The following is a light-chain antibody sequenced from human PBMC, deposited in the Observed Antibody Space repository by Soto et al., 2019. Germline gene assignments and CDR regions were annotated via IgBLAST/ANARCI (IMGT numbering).Light chain of an antibody. CDR3: QQYNNWPPIT. Sequence: EIVMTQSPATLSVSPGDRTTLSCRASQSVSTNLAWYQQKPGQAPRLLISGASIRATGVPGRFSGSGSGTEFTLTISSLQSEDFAVYYCQQYNNWPPITFGQGTRLEIK. CDR2: GAS. CDR1: QSVSTN. V-gene: IGKV3-15*01. J-gene: IGKJ5*01.